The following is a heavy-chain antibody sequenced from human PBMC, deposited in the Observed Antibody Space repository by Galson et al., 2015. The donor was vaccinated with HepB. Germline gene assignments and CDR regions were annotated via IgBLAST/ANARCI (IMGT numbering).Heavy chain of an antibody. D-gene: IGHD2-2*01. CDR3: ARDQVVPAAIYNWFDP. Sequence: VKVSCKASGYTFTSYYMHWVRQAPGQGLEWMGIINPSGGSTSYAQKFQGRVTMTRDTSTSTVYMELSSLRSEDTAVYYCARDQVVPAAIYNWFDPWGQGTLVTVSS. CDR1: GYTFTSYY. J-gene: IGHJ5*02. CDR2: INPSGGST. V-gene: IGHV1-46*01.